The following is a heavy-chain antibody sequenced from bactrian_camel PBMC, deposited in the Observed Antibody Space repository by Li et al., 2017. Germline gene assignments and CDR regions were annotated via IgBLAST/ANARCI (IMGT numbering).Heavy chain of an antibody. CDR1: GYSTIVNC. Sequence: HVQLVESGGGSVQAGGSLRLSCTASGYSTIVNCMGWYRGTREEEREGVAAIFTSDDSTYYADSVKGRFTISRDSSETTLYLQMDSLKPEDTAMYYCAADPGSGGSCSPNLPLTTDANYFVGQGTQVTVS. D-gene: IGHD2*01. J-gene: IGHJ4*01. CDR2: IFTSDDST. V-gene: IGHV3S54*01.